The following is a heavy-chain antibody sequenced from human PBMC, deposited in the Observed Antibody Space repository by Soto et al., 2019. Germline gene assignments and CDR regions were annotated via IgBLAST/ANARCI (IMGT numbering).Heavy chain of an antibody. CDR3: ARRRSVGSRTISDS. CDR1: GFTFSSYW. Sequence: GGSLRLSCAASGFTFSSYWMNWVRQAPGKGLEWVTNINEDGSDKYYVDSVKGRFTISRDNAKNSLYLQMDSLRAEDTAVYYCARRRSVGSRTISDSWGQGTLVTVSS. J-gene: IGHJ4*02. D-gene: IGHD2-15*01. V-gene: IGHV3-7*01. CDR2: INEDGSDK.